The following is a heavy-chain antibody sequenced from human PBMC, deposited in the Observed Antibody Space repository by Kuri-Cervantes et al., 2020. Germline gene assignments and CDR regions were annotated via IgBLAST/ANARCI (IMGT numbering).Heavy chain of an antibody. Sequence: GGSLRLSCAASGFTFSSYGMHWVRQAPGKGLEWVAVISYDGSNKYYADSVKGRFTISRDNSKNTLYLQMNSLRAEDTAVYYCAKTGPYSGSYYDTIDYWGQGTLVTVSS. V-gene: IGHV3-30*18. CDR1: GFTFSSYG. J-gene: IGHJ4*02. CDR2: ISYDGSNK. D-gene: IGHD1-26*01. CDR3: AKTGPYSGSYYDTIDY.